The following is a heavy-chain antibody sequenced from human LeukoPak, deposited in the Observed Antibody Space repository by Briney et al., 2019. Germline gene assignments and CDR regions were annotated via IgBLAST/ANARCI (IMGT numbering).Heavy chain of an antibody. D-gene: IGHD5-18*01. CDR1: GFTFSSYW. CDR3: AKGGYSYGARDAFDI. J-gene: IGHJ3*02. V-gene: IGHV3-23*01. CDR2: ISGSGGRT. Sequence: GGSLRLSCAASGFTFSSYWMNWVRQAPGKGLEWVSAISGSGGRTYYADSVKGRFTISRDNSKNTLYLQMNSLRAEDTAVYYCAKGGYSYGARDAFDIWGQGTMVTVSS.